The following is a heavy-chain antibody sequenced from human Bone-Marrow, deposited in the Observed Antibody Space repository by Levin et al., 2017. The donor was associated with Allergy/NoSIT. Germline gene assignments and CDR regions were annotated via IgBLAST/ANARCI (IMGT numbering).Heavy chain of an antibody. D-gene: IGHD3-10*02. CDR3: VKSTMFRGGIFDH. V-gene: IGHV3-64D*06. CDR2: IDANGRTI. J-gene: IGHJ4*02. CDR1: GFSFSSST. Sequence: RAGGSLRLSCSASGFSFSSSTMHWVRQAPGQGLEHVSAIDANGRTIDYAASVKGRFTISRDNSKNTLDLQMSSLRTEDTAMYYCVKSTMFRGGIFDHWGQGTVVTVSS.